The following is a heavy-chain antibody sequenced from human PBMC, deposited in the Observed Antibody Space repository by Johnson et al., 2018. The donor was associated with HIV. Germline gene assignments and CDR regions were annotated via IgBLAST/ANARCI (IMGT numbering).Heavy chain of an antibody. CDR3: ARSLAAAGLYDAFDI. V-gene: IGHV3-30*02. CDR1: GFTFSTYG. J-gene: IGHJ3*02. Sequence: QVQLVESGGGVVQPGGSLTLSCAASGFTFSTYGMHWVRQAPGKGLEWVTFIRYDGSSKYYVDSVKGRFTISRDNAKNSLYLQMNSLRAEDTAVYYCARSLAAAGLYDAFDIWGQGTMVTVSS. D-gene: IGHD6-13*01. CDR2: IRYDGSSK.